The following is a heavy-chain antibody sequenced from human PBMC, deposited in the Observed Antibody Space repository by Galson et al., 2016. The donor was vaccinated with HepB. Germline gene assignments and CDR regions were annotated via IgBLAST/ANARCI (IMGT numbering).Heavy chain of an antibody. J-gene: IGHJ4*02. CDR1: GFTFSDYY. CDR3: ARDSGDPGPFDY. V-gene: IGHV3-11*04. D-gene: IGHD4-17*01. CDR2: ISSGGSSI. Sequence: SLRLSCAASGFTFSDYYMSWIRQAPGKGLEWVSYISSGGSSIYYADSVKGRFTISRNNSKSTVYLQLNSLRAEDTAVYYCARDSGDPGPFDYWGRGTLVTVSS.